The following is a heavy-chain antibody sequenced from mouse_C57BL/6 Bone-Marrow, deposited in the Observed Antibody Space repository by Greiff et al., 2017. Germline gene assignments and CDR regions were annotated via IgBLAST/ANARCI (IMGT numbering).Heavy chain of an antibody. V-gene: IGHV1-63*01. CDR1: GYTFTNYW. D-gene: IGHD2-3*01. J-gene: IGHJ3*01. Sequence: QVHVKQSGAELVRPGTSVKMSCKASGYTFTNYWIGWAKQRPGHGLEWIGDIYPGGGYTNYNEQFKGKATLTADKSSSTAYMQFISLTSEDSAISYCARSWGYSSFAYWGQGTLVTVSA. CDR3: ARSWGYSSFAY. CDR2: IYPGGGYT.